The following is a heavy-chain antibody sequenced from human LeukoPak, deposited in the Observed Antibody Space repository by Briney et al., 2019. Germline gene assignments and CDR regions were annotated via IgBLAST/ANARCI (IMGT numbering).Heavy chain of an antibody. Sequence: PSETLPLTCTVSGGSMSGYYWTWIRQPPGKTLEWIAYIYYTGTTNYNPSLESRVTISVDTSRNQFSLRLRSVAAADTAVYYCARLRGNYFPDFWGQGTLVTVSS. J-gene: IGHJ4*02. V-gene: IGHV4-59*01. D-gene: IGHD2/OR15-2a*01. CDR1: GGSMSGYY. CDR3: ARLRGNYFPDF. CDR2: IYYTGTT.